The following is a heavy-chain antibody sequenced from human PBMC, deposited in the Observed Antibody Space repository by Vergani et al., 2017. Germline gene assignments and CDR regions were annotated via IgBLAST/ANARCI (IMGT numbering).Heavy chain of an antibody. V-gene: IGHV4-31*03. Sequence: QVQLQESGPGLVKPSQTLSLTCTVSGGSISSGGYYWSWIRQPPVKGLEWIGYIYYSGRTYYNPSLKSRVTISVDTSKNQFSLKLCSVTAADTAVYYFARYCSSTSCLGGKEIDPWGQGTLVTVSS. CDR3: ARYCSSTSCLGGKEIDP. CDR1: GGSISSGGYY. CDR2: IYYSGRT. D-gene: IGHD2-2*01. J-gene: IGHJ5*02.